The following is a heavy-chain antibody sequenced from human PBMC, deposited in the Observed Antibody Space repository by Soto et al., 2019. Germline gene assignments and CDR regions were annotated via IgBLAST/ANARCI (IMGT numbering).Heavy chain of an antibody. D-gene: IGHD4-17*01. CDR2: IIPILGIA. J-gene: IGHJ5*02. CDR3: ARGLTTVDYDGRYWRFAP. V-gene: IGHV1-69*02. CDR1: GGTFSSYT. Sequence: QVQLVHSGAEVKKPGSSVKVSCKASGGTFSSYTISWVRQAPGQGLEWMGRIIPILGIANYAQKFQGRVTITADKSTSKAYMELRSLRSEDTAVYYCARGLTTVDYDGRYWRFAPWGQGTLVTVSS.